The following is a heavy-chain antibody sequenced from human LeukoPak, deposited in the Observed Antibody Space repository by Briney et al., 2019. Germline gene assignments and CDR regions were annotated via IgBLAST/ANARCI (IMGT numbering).Heavy chain of an antibody. J-gene: IGHJ6*02. CDR1: GFTFSSYG. CDR3: ARGPAMVSDYYYGMDV. D-gene: IGHD5-18*01. Sequence: GGSLRLSCAASGFTFSSYGMHWVRQAPGKGLEWVAVISYDGSNKYYADSVKGRFTISRDNSKNTLYLQMNSLRAEDTAVYYCARGPAMVSDYYYGMDVWGQGTTVTVSS. V-gene: IGHV3-30*03. CDR2: ISYDGSNK.